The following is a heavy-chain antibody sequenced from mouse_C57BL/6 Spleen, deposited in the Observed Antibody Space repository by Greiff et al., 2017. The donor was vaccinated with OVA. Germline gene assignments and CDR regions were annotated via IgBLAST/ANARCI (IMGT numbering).Heavy chain of an antibody. J-gene: IGHJ2*01. D-gene: IGHD4-1*01. CDR2: IDPSDSYT. CDR1: GYTFTSYW. Sequence: QVQLQQPGAELVRPGTSVKLSCKASGYTFTSYWMHWVKQRPGQGLEWIGVIDPSDSYTNYNQKFKGKATLTVDTSSSTAYMQLSSLTSEDSAVYYCARGRANWDGDYWGQGTTLTVSS. V-gene: IGHV1-59*01. CDR3: ARGRANWDGDY.